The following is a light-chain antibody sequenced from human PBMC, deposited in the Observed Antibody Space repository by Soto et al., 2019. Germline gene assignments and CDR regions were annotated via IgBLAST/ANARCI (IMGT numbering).Light chain of an antibody. CDR2: HVT. Sequence: QSVLTQPRSVSGSPGQSVTISCTGTSGDVGTYNYVSWYQQHPGKVPKLMIYHVTKRPSGVPDRFSGSKSGNTASLTISGLQAEDEADYYCCSYAGNYRVFGGGTQLTVL. J-gene: IGLJ2*01. CDR3: CSYAGNYRV. CDR1: SGDVGTYNY. V-gene: IGLV2-11*01.